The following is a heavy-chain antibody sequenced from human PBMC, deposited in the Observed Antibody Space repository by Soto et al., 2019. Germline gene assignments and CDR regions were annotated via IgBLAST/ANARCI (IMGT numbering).Heavy chain of an antibody. D-gene: IGHD2-15*01. CDR3: AREGTGDSPDCGGGSCHIDY. Sequence: SETLSLTCTVSGGPFSRGGYYWSWIRQHPGKGLECIGYIFYTGSTYYNPTLKSRVTMSVDTSKRQFSLNLSSLTAADTAVYYCAREGTGDSPDCGGGSCHIDYWGQGTLVTGSS. V-gene: IGHV4-31*03. J-gene: IGHJ4*02. CDR2: IFYTGST. CDR1: GGPFSRGGYY.